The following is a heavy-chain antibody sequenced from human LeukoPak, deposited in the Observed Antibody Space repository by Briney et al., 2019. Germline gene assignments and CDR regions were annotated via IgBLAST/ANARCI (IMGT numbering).Heavy chain of an antibody. J-gene: IGHJ3*02. Sequence: PSETLSLTCTVSGGSISSYYWSWIRQPAGKGLEWIGRIYTSGSTNYNPSLKSRVTMSVDTSKNQFSLKLSSVTAADTAVYYCARALPVPAAIPVDAFDIWGQGTMVTVSS. D-gene: IGHD2-2*01. CDR1: GGSISSYY. CDR3: ARALPVPAAIPVDAFDI. V-gene: IGHV4-4*07. CDR2: IYTSGST.